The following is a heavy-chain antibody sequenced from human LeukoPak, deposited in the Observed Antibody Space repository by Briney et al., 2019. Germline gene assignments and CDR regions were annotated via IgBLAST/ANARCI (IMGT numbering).Heavy chain of an antibody. Sequence: TGGSLRLSCTASGFTLSSYAMSWVRQAPGEGLGWVSTISGSADNTNYAEAVKGRFTISRDNSKNTMYLQMNSLRAEDTAVYYCAKQGFGCWGREPWSPSPQ. CDR1: GFTLSSYA. V-gene: IGHV3-23*01. J-gene: IGHJ4*02. CDR2: ISGSADNT. CDR3: AKQGFGC.